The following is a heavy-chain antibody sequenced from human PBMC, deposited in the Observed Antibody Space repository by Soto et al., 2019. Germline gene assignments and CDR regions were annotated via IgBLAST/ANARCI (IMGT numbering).Heavy chain of an antibody. V-gene: IGHV1-8*01. CDR3: ARGGDRSGTSGFYRWLDP. J-gene: IGHJ5*02. CDR1: GYTFTSYD. D-gene: IGHD6-19*01. Sequence: ASVKVSCKASGYTFTSYDINWVRQATGQGLEWVGWMNPNSGNTGYAQKFQGRVTMTRDTSISTAYMELSSLRSEDTAVYYCARGGDRSGTSGFYRWLDPWGPGTLVTVYS. CDR2: MNPNSGNT.